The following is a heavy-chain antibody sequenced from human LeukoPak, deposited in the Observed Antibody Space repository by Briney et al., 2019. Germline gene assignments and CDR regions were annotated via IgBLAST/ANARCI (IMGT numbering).Heavy chain of an antibody. Sequence: SETLSLTCTVSGGSISSYYWSWIRQPPGKGLEWIGYIYYSGYTNYNPSLKSRVTISVDTSKNQFSLKLSSVTAADTAVYYCARVERGYSGYDFNYYYYYMDVWGKGTTVTISS. D-gene: IGHD5-12*01. CDR2: IYYSGYT. V-gene: IGHV4-59*08. J-gene: IGHJ6*03. CDR3: ARVERGYSGYDFNYYYYYMDV. CDR1: GGSISSYY.